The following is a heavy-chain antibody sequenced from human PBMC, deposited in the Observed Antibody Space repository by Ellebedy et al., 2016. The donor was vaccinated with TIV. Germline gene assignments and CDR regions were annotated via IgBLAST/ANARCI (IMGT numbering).Heavy chain of an antibody. V-gene: IGHV3-7*01. D-gene: IGHD2-15*01. CDR2: IKQDGSEK. Sequence: GGSLRLXXAASGFTFRNGWMHWVRQAPGKGLEWVANIKQDGSEKYYVDSVKGRFTISRDNAKNSLYLQMNSLRAEDTAVYYCARRSAGAFDIWGQGTMVTVSS. CDR3: ARRSAGAFDI. J-gene: IGHJ3*02. CDR1: GFTFRNGW.